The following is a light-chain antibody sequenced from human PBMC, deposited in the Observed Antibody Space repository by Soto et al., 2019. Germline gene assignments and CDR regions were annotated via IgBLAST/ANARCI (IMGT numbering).Light chain of an antibody. CDR1: QGISSY. J-gene: IGKJ3*01. Sequence: AIRMTQSPSSLSASTGDRVTITCRASQGISSYLAWYQQKPGKAPKLLIYAASTLQSGVPSRFSGSGSGTDFNLTLSCLQSDDFATDYCQQYYSYPLTFGPGTKVDIK. CDR2: AAS. V-gene: IGKV1-8*01. CDR3: QQYYSYPLT.